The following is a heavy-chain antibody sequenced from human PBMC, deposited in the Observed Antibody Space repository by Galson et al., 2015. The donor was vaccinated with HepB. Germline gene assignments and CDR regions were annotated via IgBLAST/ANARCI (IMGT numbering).Heavy chain of an antibody. CDR3: AKSGINWDSAFDF. D-gene: IGHD1-26*01. V-gene: IGHV3-23*01. CDR2: ISGSGDDT. CDR1: GFTFNTYR. J-gene: IGHJ3*01. Sequence: SLRLSCAASGFTFNTYRMSWVRQVPGKGLEWISTISGSGDDTSHADSVKGRFTISRDNSKNTLNLQMNSLRVEDTAVYYCAKSGINWDSAFDFRGQGIMVPVSS.